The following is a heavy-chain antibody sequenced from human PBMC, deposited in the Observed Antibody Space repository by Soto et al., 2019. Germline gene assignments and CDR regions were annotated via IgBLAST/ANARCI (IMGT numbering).Heavy chain of an antibody. CDR1: GYSFTSYW. D-gene: IGHD3-3*01. J-gene: IGHJ6*02. CDR3: ARLSLGDYDFWSGYPPYYYGMDV. Sequence: PGESLKISCKGSGYSFTSYWIGWVRQMPGKGLEWMGIIYPGDSDTRYSPSFQGQVTISADKSISTAYLQWSSLKASDTAMYYCARLSLGDYDFWSGYPPYYYGMDVWGQGTTVTVSS. CDR2: IYPGDSDT. V-gene: IGHV5-51*01.